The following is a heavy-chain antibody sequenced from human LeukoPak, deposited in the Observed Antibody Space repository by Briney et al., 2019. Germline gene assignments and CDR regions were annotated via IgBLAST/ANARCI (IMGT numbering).Heavy chain of an antibody. Sequence: SETLSLTCTVSGGSISGSYWSRIRQPPGKGLEWIGYIYYTETYYNPSLKSRVTISLDSSKNQFSLKLRFVTAADTAVYYCARTQGWGTVRTGYYYGMDVWGQGTTVTVSS. J-gene: IGHJ6*02. CDR2: IYYTET. CDR3: ARTQGWGTVRTGYYYGMDV. D-gene: IGHD4-11*01. CDR1: GGSISGSY. V-gene: IGHV4-59*08.